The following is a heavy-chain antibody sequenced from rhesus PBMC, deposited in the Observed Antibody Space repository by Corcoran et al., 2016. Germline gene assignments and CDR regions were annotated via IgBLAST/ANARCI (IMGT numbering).Heavy chain of an antibody. Sequence: QVQLQESGPGLVKPSETLSLTCAVSGAPISDDYYWSLIRQPPGKGLEWIGYIYGSGGGTNYNPSLKNRVTISIDTSKNQFSLKLSSVTAADTAVYYCARRTDSSGWYWYFDYWGQGVLVTVSS. V-gene: IGHV4-106*01. CDR2: IYGSGGGT. CDR3: ARRTDSSGWYWYFDY. D-gene: IGHD6-31*01. CDR1: GAPISDDYY. J-gene: IGHJ4*01.